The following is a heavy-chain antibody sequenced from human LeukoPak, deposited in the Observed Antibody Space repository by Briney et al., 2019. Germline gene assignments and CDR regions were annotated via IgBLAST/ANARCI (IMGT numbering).Heavy chain of an antibody. J-gene: IGHJ3*02. D-gene: IGHD5-18*01. CDR1: GGSFSGYY. CDR2: INHSGST. V-gene: IGHV4-34*01. Sequence: SETLSLTCAVYGGSFSGYYWSWIRQPPGKGLEWIGEINHSGSTNYNPSLKSRVTISVDTSKNQFSLKLSSVTAADTAVYYCARFSGGYSYSDFSLDAFDIWGQGTMVTVSS. CDR3: ARFSGGYSYSDFSLDAFDI.